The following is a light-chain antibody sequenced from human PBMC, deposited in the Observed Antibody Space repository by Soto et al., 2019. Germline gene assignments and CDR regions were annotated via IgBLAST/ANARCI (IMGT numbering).Light chain of an antibody. V-gene: IGLV2-14*01. CDR1: SSDVGGYNY. CDR2: EVS. Sequence: QSALTQPASVSGSPGQSITISCTGTSSDVGGYNYVSWYQQYPGEAPKLMIYEVSNRPSGVSNRFSGSKSGNTASLTISRLRSEDEADYYCCSYSTANSLRGVFGGGTKVTVL. CDR3: CSYSTANSLRGV. J-gene: IGLJ2*01.